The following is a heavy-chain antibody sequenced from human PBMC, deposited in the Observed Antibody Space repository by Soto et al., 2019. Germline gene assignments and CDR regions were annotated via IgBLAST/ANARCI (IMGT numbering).Heavy chain of an antibody. V-gene: IGHV3-23*01. J-gene: IGHJ4*02. CDR1: GFTFSSYA. D-gene: IGHD6-19*01. CDR3: AKVTQYSSGWYGGNYYFDY. Sequence: GGSLRLSCAASGFTFSSYAMSWVRQAPGKGLEWVSAISGSGGSTYYADSVKGRFTISRDNSKNTLYLQMNSLRAEDTAVYYCAKVTQYSSGWYGGNYYFDYWGQGTLVTVSS. CDR2: ISGSGGST.